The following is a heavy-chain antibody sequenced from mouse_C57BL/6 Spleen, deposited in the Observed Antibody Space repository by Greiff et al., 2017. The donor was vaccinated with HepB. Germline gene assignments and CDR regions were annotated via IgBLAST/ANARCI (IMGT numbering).Heavy chain of an antibody. CDR2: IDPSDSYT. CDR3: ARSCDYDEGYFDY. CDR1: GYTFTSYW. Sequence: VQLQQPGAELVRPGTSVKLSCKASGYTFTSYWMHWVKQRPGQGLEWIGVIDPSDSYTNYNQKFKGKATLTVDTSSSTAYMQLSSLTSEDSAVYYCARSCDYDEGYFDYWGQGTTLTVSS. D-gene: IGHD2-4*01. J-gene: IGHJ2*01. V-gene: IGHV1-59*01.